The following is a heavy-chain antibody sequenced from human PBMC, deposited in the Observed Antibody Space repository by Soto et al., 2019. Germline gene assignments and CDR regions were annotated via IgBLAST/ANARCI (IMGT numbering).Heavy chain of an antibody. CDR1: GGSISSGGYY. V-gene: IGHV4-31*03. J-gene: IGHJ5*02. CDR3: ARETVVVTNWFDP. Sequence: PSETLSLTCTVSGGSISSGGYYWRWIRQHPGKGLEWIGYIYYSGSTYYNPSLKSRVTISVDTSKNQFSLKLSSVTAADTAVYYCARETVVVTNWFDPWGQGTLVTVSS. CDR2: IYYSGST. D-gene: IGHD2-21*02.